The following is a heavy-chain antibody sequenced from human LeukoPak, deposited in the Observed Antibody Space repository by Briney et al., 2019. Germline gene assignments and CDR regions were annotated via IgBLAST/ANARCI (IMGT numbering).Heavy chain of an antibody. V-gene: IGHV3-7*01. CDR2: IKEDSRAT. Sequence: GGSLRLSCAASGFTFTDFWMTWVRQAPGKGLEWVANIKEDSRATFYGASVKGRFTISRDNSKSSLYLQMNSLRVEDTAVYYCATTAATACGPYWGQGTLVTVSS. CDR1: GFTFTDFW. CDR3: ATTAATACGPY. D-gene: IGHD6-25*01. J-gene: IGHJ4*02.